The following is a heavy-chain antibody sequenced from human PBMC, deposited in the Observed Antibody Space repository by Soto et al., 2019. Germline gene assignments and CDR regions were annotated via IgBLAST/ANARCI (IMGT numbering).Heavy chain of an antibody. CDR3: AKGGSSWTEWFGP. J-gene: IGHJ5*02. Sequence: AASVKVSCKASGYPLTAKYLHWVRQAPGQGLEWMGWINPSSGGTKEAQKFRGRVTMTRDTSISAAYMELSRLTSDDTAVYYCAKGGSSWTEWFGPWGQGTLVTVSS. D-gene: IGHD6-13*01. V-gene: IGHV1-2*02. CDR2: INPSSGGT. CDR1: GYPLTAKY.